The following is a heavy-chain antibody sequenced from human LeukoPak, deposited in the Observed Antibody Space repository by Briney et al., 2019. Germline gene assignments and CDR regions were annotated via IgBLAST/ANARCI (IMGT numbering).Heavy chain of an antibody. D-gene: IGHD6-13*01. CDR3: AALPRAQQLVLY. J-gene: IGHJ4*02. V-gene: IGHV4-59*01. Sequence: SETLSLTCTVSGGSISSYYWSCIRQPPGKGLEWIGYIYYSGSTNYNPSLKSRVTISVDTSKNQFSLKLSSVTAADTAVSYCAALPRAQQLVLYWGQGTLVTVSS. CDR1: GGSISSYY. CDR2: IYYSGST.